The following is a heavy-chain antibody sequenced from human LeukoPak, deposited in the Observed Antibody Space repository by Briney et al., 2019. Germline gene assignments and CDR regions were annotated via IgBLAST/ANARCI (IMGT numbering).Heavy chain of an antibody. V-gene: IGHV4-4*07. CDR3: ARSGHWGGYDAY. J-gene: IGHJ4*02. CDR2: IYTSGST. Sequence: SETLSLTCTVSGGSISSYYWSWVRQPAGKGLEWIGRIYTSGSTNYNPSLKSRVTMSVDTSKNQFSLKLSSVTAADTAVYYCARSGHWGGYDAYWGQGTLVTVSS. CDR1: GGSISSYY. D-gene: IGHD5-12*01.